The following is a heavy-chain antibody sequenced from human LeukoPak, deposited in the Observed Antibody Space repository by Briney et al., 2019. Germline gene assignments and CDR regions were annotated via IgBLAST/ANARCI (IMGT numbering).Heavy chain of an antibody. CDR3: AREDVVVVATAGYYYYGVDV. Sequence: GGSLRLYCAASGFTFTTYSMTWVRQAPGKGPEWVSSISSSSGYVYYADSVRGRFTISRDNAKNSLYLQMNSLRAEDTAVYYCAREDVVVVATAGYYYYGVDVWGQGTTVTVSS. D-gene: IGHD2-15*01. CDR1: GFTFTTYS. V-gene: IGHV3-21*01. J-gene: IGHJ6*02. CDR2: ISSSSGYV.